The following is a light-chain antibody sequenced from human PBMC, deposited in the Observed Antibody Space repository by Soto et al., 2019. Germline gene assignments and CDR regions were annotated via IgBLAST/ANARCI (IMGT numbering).Light chain of an antibody. CDR3: QQYGSSPPFT. CDR1: QSVSSN. CDR2: GAS. V-gene: IGKV3-15*01. J-gene: IGKJ3*01. Sequence: EIVMTQSPATLSVSPGERATLSCRASQSVSSNLAWYQQKPGQAPRLLIYGASTRATGIPARFSGSGSGTDLTLTISRLEPEDFAVYYCQQYGSSPPFTFGPGTKVDIK.